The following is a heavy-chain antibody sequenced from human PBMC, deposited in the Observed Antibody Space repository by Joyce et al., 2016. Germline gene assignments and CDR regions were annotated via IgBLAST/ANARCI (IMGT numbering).Heavy chain of an antibody. Sequence: QVQLQESGPGLVKPSETLSLTCTVSGGSVSSYYWSWIRQPPGKGLEWIGSLYYRGTTNYNASLKSRVTISVDTSKNHFSLKLSSVTAADTAVYYCARVFGGVAADAFDIWGQGTMVTVSS. CDR1: GGSVSSYY. D-gene: IGHD6-25*01. CDR3: ARVFGGVAADAFDI. J-gene: IGHJ3*02. CDR2: LYYRGTT. V-gene: IGHV4-59*02.